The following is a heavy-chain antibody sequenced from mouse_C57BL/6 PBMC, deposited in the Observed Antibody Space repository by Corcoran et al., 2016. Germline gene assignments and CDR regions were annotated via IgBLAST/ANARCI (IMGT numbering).Heavy chain of an antibody. CDR2: INTYSGVP. J-gene: IGHJ4*01. V-gene: IGHV9-3*01. Sequence: QIQLVQSGPELKKPGETVKISCKASGYTFTTYGMSWVKQAPGKGLKWMGWINTYSGVPTYADDFKGRFAFSLETSASTAYLQINNLKNEDTATYFGARGGSGYGAMDYWGQGTSVTVSS. CDR1: GYTFTTYG. D-gene: IGHD3-2*02. CDR3: ARGGSGYGAMDY.